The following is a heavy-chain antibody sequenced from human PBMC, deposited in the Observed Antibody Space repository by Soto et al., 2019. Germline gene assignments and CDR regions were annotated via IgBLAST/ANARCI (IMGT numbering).Heavy chain of an antibody. CDR1: GFTFSSYS. J-gene: IGHJ4*02. D-gene: IGHD3-3*01. CDR2: ISSSSSYI. V-gene: IGHV3-21*01. Sequence: SGGSLRLSCAPSGFTFSSYSVNWVRQAPGKGLEWVSSISSSSSYIYYADSVKGRFTISRDNAKNSLYLQMNSLRAEDTAVYYCARKFFAGRRAVNFDYWGQGTLVTVSS. CDR3: ARKFFAGRRAVNFDY.